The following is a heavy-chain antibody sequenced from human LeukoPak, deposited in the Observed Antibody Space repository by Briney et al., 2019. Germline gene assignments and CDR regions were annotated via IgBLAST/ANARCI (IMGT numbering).Heavy chain of an antibody. V-gene: IGHV3-53*01. Sequence: GGTLRLSCAASGFTFSSYSMNWVRQAPGKGLEWVSVIYSGGSTYCADSVKGRFTISRDNSKNTLYLQMNSLRAEDTAVYYCARGLRTIWFGELSFDYWGQGTLVTVSS. D-gene: IGHD3-10*01. CDR2: IYSGGST. CDR3: ARGLRTIWFGELSFDY. CDR1: GFTFSSYS. J-gene: IGHJ4*02.